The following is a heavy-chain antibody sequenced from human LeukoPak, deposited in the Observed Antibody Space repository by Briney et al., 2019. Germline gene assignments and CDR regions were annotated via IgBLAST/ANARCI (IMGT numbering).Heavy chain of an antibody. CDR1: GGTFSSYA. J-gene: IGHJ4*02. Sequence: GSSVKVSCKASGGTFSSYAISWVRQAPGQGLEWMGRIIPILGIANYAQKFQGRVTITADKSTSTAYMEPSSLRSEDTAVYYCARDQLELPTGFDYWGQGTLVTVSS. CDR3: ARDQLELPTGFDY. V-gene: IGHV1-69*04. CDR2: IIPILGIA. D-gene: IGHD1-7*01.